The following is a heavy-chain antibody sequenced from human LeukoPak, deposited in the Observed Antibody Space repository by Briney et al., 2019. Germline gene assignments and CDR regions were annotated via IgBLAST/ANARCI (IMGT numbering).Heavy chain of an antibody. CDR2: MNPNSGNT. D-gene: IGHD3-10*01. CDR3: ARVRGFEYYYGPGDKYYMDV. CDR1: GYTFISYD. Sequence: ASVKVSCKASGYTFISYDINWVRQATGQGLEWMGWMNPNSGNTGYAQKFQGRVTMTRNTSISTAYMELSSLRSEDTAVYYCARVRGFEYYYGPGDKYYMDVWGKGTTVTVSS. V-gene: IGHV1-8*01. J-gene: IGHJ6*03.